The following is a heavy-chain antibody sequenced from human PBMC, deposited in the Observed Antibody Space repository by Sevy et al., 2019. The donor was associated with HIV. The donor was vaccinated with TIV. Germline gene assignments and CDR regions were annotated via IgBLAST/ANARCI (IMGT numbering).Heavy chain of an antibody. V-gene: IGHV3-30*02. J-gene: IGHJ4*02. Sequence: GGSLRLSCAASRFIFNNYGMHWVRQAPGKGLEWVPFIKYDGNDKYYADSMRGRFTISRDNSKNMLCLQMNSLRSEDTAMYYCAKNTAAAGAGGFDYWGQGTLVTVSS. CDR3: AKNTAAAGAGGFDY. CDR1: RFIFNNYG. CDR2: IKYDGNDK. D-gene: IGHD2-8*02.